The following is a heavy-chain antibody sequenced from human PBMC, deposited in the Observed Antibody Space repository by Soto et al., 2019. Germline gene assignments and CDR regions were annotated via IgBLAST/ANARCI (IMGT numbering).Heavy chain of an antibody. CDR3: AKDGTHRWSKEDYFDS. Sequence: QVQLVESGGGVVQPGRSLRLSCSASGFTFSDYTMHWVRQAPGRGLEWVAIILYDESDQYYSDSVKGRFTISRDNSKNTLYLQMHSLTTEDTAVYYCAKDGTHRWSKEDYFDSWGPGALVTVSS. D-gene: IGHD6-13*01. V-gene: IGHV3-30*18. CDR1: GFTFSDYT. J-gene: IGHJ4*02. CDR2: ILYDESDQ.